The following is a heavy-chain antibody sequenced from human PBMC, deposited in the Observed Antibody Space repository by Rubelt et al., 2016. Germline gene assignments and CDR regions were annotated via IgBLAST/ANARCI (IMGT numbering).Heavy chain of an antibody. J-gene: IGHJ4*02. Sequence: QVQLQESGPGLVKSSETLSLTCTVSGASIKNNYWSWIRQFPGKGLEFTGYFHYTADTNYNHSLKSRLPMSVDPSKNQFSLKLRSVTAADTAVYYCARHYDGDTYPLEHWGQGILVTVSS. CDR2: FHYTADT. V-gene: IGHV4-59*03. CDR3: ARHYDGDTYPLEH. D-gene: IGHD2-21*02. CDR1: GASIKNNY.